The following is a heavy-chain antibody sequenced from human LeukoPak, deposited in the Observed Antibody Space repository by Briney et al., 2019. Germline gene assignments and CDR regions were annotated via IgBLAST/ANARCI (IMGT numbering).Heavy chain of an antibody. CDR3: AREYYYDSSGYYSSWFDP. D-gene: IGHD3-22*01. Sequence: PGGSLRLSCAASGFTFSSYAMHWVRQAPGKGLEWVAVISYDGSNKYYADSVKGRFTISRDNSKNTLYLQMNSLRAEDTAVYYCAREYYYDSSGYYSSWFDPWGQGTLVTVSS. V-gene: IGHV3-30-3*01. J-gene: IGHJ5*02. CDR1: GFTFSSYA. CDR2: ISYDGSNK.